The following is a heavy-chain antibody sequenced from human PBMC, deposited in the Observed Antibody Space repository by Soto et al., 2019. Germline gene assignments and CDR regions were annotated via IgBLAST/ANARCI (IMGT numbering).Heavy chain of an antibody. V-gene: IGHV1-69*12. CDR2: IIPIVGTA. D-gene: IGHD5-18*01. J-gene: IGHJ6*01. CDR3: ARLPVDTAMVNYCYSAMDV. Sequence: QVQLVQSGAEVKKPGSSVKVSCKASGGTFSSYAISWVRQAPGQGLEWMGGIIPIVGTANYAQKFQGRVTISGDEATSTAYMELSSLRSEDTAVYYCARLPVDTAMVNYCYSAMDVWGQGTTVTVSS. CDR1: GGTFSSYA.